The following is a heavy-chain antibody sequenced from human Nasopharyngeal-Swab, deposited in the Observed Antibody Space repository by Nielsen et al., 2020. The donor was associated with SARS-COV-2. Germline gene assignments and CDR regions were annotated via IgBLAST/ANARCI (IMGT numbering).Heavy chain of an antibody. CDR1: GGSIRSSSYY. CDR2: IYYTGST. CDR3: ARYKAAAGIWAFDI. J-gene: IGHJ3*02. D-gene: IGHD6-13*01. V-gene: IGHV4-61*05. Sequence: SETLSLTCSVPGGSIRSSSYYWGWIRQPPGKGLEWIGYIYYTGSTNYNPSLKSRVTISIDTSKNQFSLKLTSVTAADTAMYFCARYKAAAGIWAFDIWGQGTMVTVSS.